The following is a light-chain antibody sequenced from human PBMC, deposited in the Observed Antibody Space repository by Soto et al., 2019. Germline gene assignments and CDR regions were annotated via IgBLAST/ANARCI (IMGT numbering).Light chain of an antibody. J-gene: IGLJ2*01. CDR1: TGPVTSDYY. Sequence: QTVVTQEPSLTVSPGGTVTLTCASSTGPVTSDYYPNWFQQRPGQAPRTLIYSTNIKHSWTPARFSGSLLGGKAALTLSGVQPEDEAQYYCLLYYGGAQLVFGGGTKLTVL. V-gene: IGLV7-43*01. CDR2: STN. CDR3: LLYYGGAQLV.